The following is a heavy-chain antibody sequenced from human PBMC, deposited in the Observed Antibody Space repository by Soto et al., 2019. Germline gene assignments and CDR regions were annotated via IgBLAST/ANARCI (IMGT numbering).Heavy chain of an antibody. D-gene: IGHD3-10*01. CDR1: GGSISSDY. CDR2: IYYSGRT. Sequence: SETLSLTCTVSGGSISSDYWSWIRQPPGKGLEWIGYIYYSGRTNYNPSLKSRVSISLDTSKNQFSLNLTSVTAADTAVYYCARIGEARYCGMDVWGQGTSVTVSS. V-gene: IGHV4-59*01. J-gene: IGHJ6*02. CDR3: ARIGEARYCGMDV.